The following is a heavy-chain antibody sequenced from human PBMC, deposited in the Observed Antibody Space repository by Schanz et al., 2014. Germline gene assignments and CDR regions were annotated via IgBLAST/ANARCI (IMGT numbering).Heavy chain of an antibody. CDR3: ARPSDSSWHVAA. Sequence: QVQLVESGGGVVQPGRSLRLSCAASGFTFGSYGMHWVRQFPGQGLAWVAVVCYDGSKKYYADSVKGRSTTSRDNSKNTLSLHDNSLRAENTAVFCCARPSDSSWHVAAWGKGITVNDSS. CDR2: VCYDGSKK. CDR1: GFTFGSYG. J-gene: IGHJ6*04. D-gene: IGHD2-21*02. V-gene: IGHV3-33*01.